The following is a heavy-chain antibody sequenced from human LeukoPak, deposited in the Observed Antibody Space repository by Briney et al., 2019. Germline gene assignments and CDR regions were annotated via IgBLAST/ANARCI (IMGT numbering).Heavy chain of an antibody. D-gene: IGHD2-15*01. V-gene: IGHV3-23*01. J-gene: IGHJ4*02. CDR3: AKAPVTSCRGAFCYPFDT. Sequence: GGSLRLSCTVSGFSLSSYAMSCVRRAPGKGLEWVSATSSSDDGKYYADSVRGRFTISRDNSRNTMYLQMNSVRAEDAAVYYCAKAPVTSCRGAFCYPFDTWGQGTLVTVSS. CDR2: TSSSDDGK. CDR1: GFSLSSYA.